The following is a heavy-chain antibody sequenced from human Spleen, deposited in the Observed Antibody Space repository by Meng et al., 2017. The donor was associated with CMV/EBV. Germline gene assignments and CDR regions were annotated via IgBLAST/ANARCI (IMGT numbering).Heavy chain of an antibody. J-gene: IGHJ5*02. CDR2: IYYSGST. CDR3: ARGYLATHYYNWFDP. CDR1: GGSISSSSNY. V-gene: IGHV4-39*07. D-gene: IGHD3-16*02. Sequence: SGGSISSSSNYWGWIRQPPGKGLEWIGSIYYSGSTYYSPSLKSRVTISVDTSKNQFSLKLSSVTAADTAVYYCARGYLATHYYNWFDPWGQGTLVTVSS.